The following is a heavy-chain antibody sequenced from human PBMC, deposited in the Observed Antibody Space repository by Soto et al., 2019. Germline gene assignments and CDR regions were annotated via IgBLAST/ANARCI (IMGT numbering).Heavy chain of an antibody. J-gene: IGHJ4*02. CDR3: AAHDSGGYYAEY. D-gene: IGHD3-22*01. Sequence: QLPLQESGPGLVKPSDTLSLTCTVSGDSVTISDYYWGWIRQPPGKGLEWIGSIHYSGSTYYNPSLKSRVTISGDTSKKQFSLKLTSVTAADAAVYYCAAHDSGGYYAEYWGQGTLVTVSA. CDR1: GDSVTISDYY. V-gene: IGHV4-39*01. CDR2: IHYSGST.